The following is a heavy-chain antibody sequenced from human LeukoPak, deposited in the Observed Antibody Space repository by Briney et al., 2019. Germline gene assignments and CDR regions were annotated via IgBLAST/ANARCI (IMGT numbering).Heavy chain of an antibody. CDR1: GGSISSYY. V-gene: IGHV4-59*12. J-gene: IGHJ4*02. CDR2: IYYSGST. D-gene: IGHD3-22*01. CDR3: ARDRSYYSDTGTDY. Sequence: PSETLSLTCTVSGGSISSYYWSSVRQPPGKGLELGGYIYYSGSTNYNPSLKSRVTISVDTSKNQFSVRLHSVTAADTAVYYCARDRSYYSDTGTDYWGQGALVTVSS.